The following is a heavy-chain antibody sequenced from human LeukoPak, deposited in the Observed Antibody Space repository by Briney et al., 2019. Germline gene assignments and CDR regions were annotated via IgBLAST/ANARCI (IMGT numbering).Heavy chain of an antibody. V-gene: IGHV1-69*04. J-gene: IGHJ4*02. CDR3: ARDSSGLDY. CDR1: GGTFSSYA. D-gene: IGHD3-22*01. CDR2: VIPILGIA. Sequence: ASVKVSCKASGGTFSSYAISWVRQAPGQGLEWMGRVIPILGIANYAQKFQGRVTITADKSTSTAYMELSSLRSEDTAVYYCARDSSGLDYWGQGTLVTVSS.